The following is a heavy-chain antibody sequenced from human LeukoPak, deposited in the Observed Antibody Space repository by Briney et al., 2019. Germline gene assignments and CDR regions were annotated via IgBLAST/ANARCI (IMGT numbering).Heavy chain of an antibody. Sequence: ASVKVSCKASGYSFTGYYMHWVRQAPGQGLEWMGWINPNSGDTKYAQKFQGRVTMTRDTSISTAYMELSRLRSDDTAVYYCARAAQITMVRGVKIHYYYYMDVWGKGTTVTVSS. CDR2: INPNSGDT. CDR1: GYSFTGYY. CDR3: ARAAQITMVRGVKIHYYYYMDV. J-gene: IGHJ6*03. V-gene: IGHV1-2*02. D-gene: IGHD3-10*01.